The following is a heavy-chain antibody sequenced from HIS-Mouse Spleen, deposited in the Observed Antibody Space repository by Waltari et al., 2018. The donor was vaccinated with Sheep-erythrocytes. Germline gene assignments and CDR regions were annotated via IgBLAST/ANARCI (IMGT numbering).Heavy chain of an antibody. J-gene: IGHJ3*02. D-gene: IGHD1-26*01. Sequence: EVQLVESGGGLVQPGGSLRLSCAASGFTFSSYDMHWVRQATGKGLEWVSAIGTAGDTYYPGSVKGRFTISRENAKNSLYLQMNSLRAGDTAVYYCARANSGSYDDAFDIWGQGTMVTVSS. CDR2: IGTAGDT. CDR1: GFTFSSYD. CDR3: ARANSGSYDDAFDI. V-gene: IGHV3-13*01.